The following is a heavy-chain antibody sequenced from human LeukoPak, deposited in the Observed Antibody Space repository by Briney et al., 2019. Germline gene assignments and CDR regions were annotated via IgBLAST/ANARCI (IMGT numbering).Heavy chain of an antibody. J-gene: IGHJ4*02. V-gene: IGHV3-23*01. D-gene: IGHD3-22*01. CDR2: ISGSGGST. CDR1: GFTFSSYA. CDR3: AKDPVVITRIDD. Sequence: TGGSLRLSCAASGFTFSSYAMSWVRQAPGKGLEWVSAISGSGGSTYYADSVKGRFTISRDNSKNTLYLQMNSLRAEDTAVYYCAKDPVVITRIDDWGQGTLVTVSS.